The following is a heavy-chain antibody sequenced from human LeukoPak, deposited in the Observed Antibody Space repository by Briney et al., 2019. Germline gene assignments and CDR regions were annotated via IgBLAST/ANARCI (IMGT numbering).Heavy chain of an antibody. CDR3: ATGVLVVVIHSRAFDI. Sequence: ASVKVSCKVSGYTLTELSMHWVRQAPGKGLEWMGGFDPEDGETIYAQKFQGRVTMTEDTSTDTAYMELSSLRSEDTAVYYCATGVLVVVIHSRAFDIWGQGTMVTVSS. CDR1: GYTLTELS. J-gene: IGHJ3*02. V-gene: IGHV1-24*01. D-gene: IGHD3-22*01. CDR2: FDPEDGET.